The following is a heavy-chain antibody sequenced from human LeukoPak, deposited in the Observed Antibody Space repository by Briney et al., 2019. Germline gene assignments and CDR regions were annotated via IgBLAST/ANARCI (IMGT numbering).Heavy chain of an antibody. CDR1: GYTFTGYY. J-gene: IGHJ4*02. V-gene: IGHV1-2*02. D-gene: IGHD3-10*01. CDR3: ARSQRITMVREPPPLGY. CDR2: INPNSGGT. Sequence: ASVKVSCKASGYTFTGYYMHWVRQAPGQGLEWMGWINPNSGGTNYAQKFQGRVTMTRDTSISTAYMELSRLRSDDTAVYYCARSQRITMVREPPPLGYWGQGTLVTVSS.